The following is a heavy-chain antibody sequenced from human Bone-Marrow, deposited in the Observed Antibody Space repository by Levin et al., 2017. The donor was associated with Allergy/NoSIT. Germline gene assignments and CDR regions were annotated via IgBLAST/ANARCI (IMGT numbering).Heavy chain of an antibody. CDR1: GFTFRSPS. V-gene: IGHV3-48*02. Sequence: LSLTCAASGFTFRSPSMNWVRQAPGKGLEWVSYISTTSSTIYYADSVKGRFTISRDNAKNSLYLQMNSLRDEDTAVYYCARDHITIFSLYFDYWGPGTLVTVSS. CDR3: ARDHITIFSLYFDY. J-gene: IGHJ4*02. CDR2: ISTTSSTI. D-gene: IGHD3-9*01.